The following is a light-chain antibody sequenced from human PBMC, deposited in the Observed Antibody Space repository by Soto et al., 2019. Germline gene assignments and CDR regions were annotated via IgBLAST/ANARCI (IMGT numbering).Light chain of an antibody. CDR1: QSITSTY. Sequence: EIVLTQSPATLSLSPGERATLSCGASQSITSTYLAWYQQKPGLAPRLLIYDASNRATGIPARFSGSGSGTDFTLTISSLEPEDFAVYYCQQRSNWPWTFGQGTKVDIK. V-gene: IGKV3D-20*02. J-gene: IGKJ1*01. CDR2: DAS. CDR3: QQRSNWPWT.